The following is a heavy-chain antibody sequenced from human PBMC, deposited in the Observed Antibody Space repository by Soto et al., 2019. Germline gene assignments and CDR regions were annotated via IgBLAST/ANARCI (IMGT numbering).Heavy chain of an antibody. CDR3: ATTFYGDYVRYFDY. D-gene: IGHD4-17*01. CDR1: GFTFSSYA. CDR2: ISGSGGST. V-gene: IGHV3-23*01. J-gene: IGHJ4*02. Sequence: EVQLLESGGGLVQPGGSLRLSCAASGFTFSSYAMSWVRQAPGKGLELVSAISGSGGSTYYSDSVKGRFTISRDNSKNTLYLQMNSLRAEDTAVYYCATTFYGDYVRYFDYWGQGTLVTVSS.